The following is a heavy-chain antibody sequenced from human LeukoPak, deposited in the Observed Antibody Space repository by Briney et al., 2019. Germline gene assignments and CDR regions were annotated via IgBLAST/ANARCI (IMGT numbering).Heavy chain of an antibody. CDR3: ARGSPFYSGSYYTTTIYDY. CDR2: INHSGST. CDR1: GGSLSGYY. V-gene: IGHV4-34*01. D-gene: IGHD1-26*01. J-gene: IGHJ4*02. Sequence: PSETLSLTCAVYGGSLSGYYWSWIRQPPGKGLEWIGEINHSGSTNYNPSLKSRVTISVDTSKNQFSLKLSSVTAADTAVYYCARGSPFYSGSYYTTTIYDYWGQGTLVTVSS.